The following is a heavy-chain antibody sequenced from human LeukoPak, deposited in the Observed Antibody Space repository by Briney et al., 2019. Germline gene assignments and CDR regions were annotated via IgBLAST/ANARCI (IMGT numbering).Heavy chain of an antibody. Sequence: SETLSLTCAVYGGSFSGYYWSWIRQPPGKGLEWIGEINHSGSTNYNPSLKSRVTISVDTSKNQFSLELSSVTAADTAVYYCARCEQLGPPRVDYWGQGTLVTVSS. CDR1: GGSFSGYY. CDR3: ARCEQLGPPRVDY. J-gene: IGHJ4*02. CDR2: INHSGST. V-gene: IGHV4-34*01. D-gene: IGHD6-6*01.